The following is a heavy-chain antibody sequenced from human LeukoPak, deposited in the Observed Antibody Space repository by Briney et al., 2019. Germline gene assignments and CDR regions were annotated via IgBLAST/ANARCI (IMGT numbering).Heavy chain of an antibody. V-gene: IGHV3-23*01. Sequence: GGTLRLSCAASGFTFSSYGMSWVRQAPGKGLEWVSGISSRGGRTYFADSVKGRFTISRDNSKNTLYVQMNSLRAEDTAVYYCAKEGYSGSQFDYWGQGTLVTVSS. CDR3: AKEGYSGSQFDY. CDR1: GFTFSSYG. J-gene: IGHJ4*02. CDR2: ISSRGGRT. D-gene: IGHD1-26*01.